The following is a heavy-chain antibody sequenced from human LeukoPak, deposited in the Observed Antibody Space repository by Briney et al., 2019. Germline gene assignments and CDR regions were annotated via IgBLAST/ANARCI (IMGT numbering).Heavy chain of an antibody. V-gene: IGHV3-30*18. J-gene: IGHJ4*02. CDR2: ISHDGSNK. Sequence: GGSLRLSCAASGFTFSSYGMHWVRQAPGEGLEWVAVISHDGSNKYYADSVKGRFTISRDNSKNTLYLQMNSLRAEDTAVYYCAKDRGSGYLDYWGQGTLVTVSS. CDR3: AKDRGSGYLDY. CDR1: GFTFSSYG. D-gene: IGHD6-19*01.